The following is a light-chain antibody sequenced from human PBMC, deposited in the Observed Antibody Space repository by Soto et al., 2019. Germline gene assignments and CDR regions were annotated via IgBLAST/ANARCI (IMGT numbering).Light chain of an antibody. J-gene: IGLJ3*02. CDR3: GTWDSSLSAGV. Sequence: QSVLTQPPSVSAAPGQKVTISCSGSNSNIGNNYVSWYQQLPGTAPKLLIYENDKRPSGIPDRFSGSKSGTSATLAITGLQTGDEADYYCGTWDSSLSAGVFGGGTKLTVL. CDR2: END. CDR1: NSNIGNNY. V-gene: IGLV1-51*02.